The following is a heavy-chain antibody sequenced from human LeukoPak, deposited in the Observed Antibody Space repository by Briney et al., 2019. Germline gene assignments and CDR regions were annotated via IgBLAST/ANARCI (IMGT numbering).Heavy chain of an antibody. D-gene: IGHD3-3*01. CDR2: ISSSSSYI. V-gene: IGHV3-21*01. CDR1: GFTFSSYS. Sequence: PGGSLRLSCAASGFTFSSYSMNWVRQAPGKGLEWVSSISSSSSYIYYADSVKGRFTISRDNAKNSLYLQMNSLRAEDTAVYYCARAFNGKILGWSDYWGQGTLVTVSS. CDR3: ARAFNGKILGWSDY. J-gene: IGHJ4*02.